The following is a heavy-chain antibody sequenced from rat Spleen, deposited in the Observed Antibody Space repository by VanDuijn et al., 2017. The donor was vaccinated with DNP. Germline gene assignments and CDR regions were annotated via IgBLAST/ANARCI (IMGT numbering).Heavy chain of an antibody. CDR1: GFTFSNYG. CDR2: ITNTGDGS. Sequence: EVQLVESGGGLVQPGRSLKLSCAASGFTFSNYGMHWIRQAPGKGLEWVASITNTGDGSFYSDSVKGRFSLSRDNAKSNLYLQVNSLRSEDTATYYFTKGENNYIYWYFDFGRQGLRVTVSS. J-gene: IGHJ1*01. V-gene: IGHV5-19*01. D-gene: IGHD1-10*01. CDR3: TKGENNYIYWYFDF.